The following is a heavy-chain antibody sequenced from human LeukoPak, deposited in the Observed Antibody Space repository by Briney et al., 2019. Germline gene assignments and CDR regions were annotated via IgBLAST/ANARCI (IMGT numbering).Heavy chain of an antibody. V-gene: IGHV1-2*02. CDR3: ARVGGYCSSTSCYAQTHAFDI. J-gene: IGHJ3*02. CDR1: GYTFTGYY. D-gene: IGHD2-2*01. CDR2: INPNSGGT. Sequence: ASVKVSCKASGYTFTGYYMHWVRQAPGQGLEWMGWINPNSGGTNYAQKFQGRVTMTRDTSISTAYMVLSRLRSDDTAVCYCARVGGYCSSTSCYAQTHAFDIWGQGTMVTVSS.